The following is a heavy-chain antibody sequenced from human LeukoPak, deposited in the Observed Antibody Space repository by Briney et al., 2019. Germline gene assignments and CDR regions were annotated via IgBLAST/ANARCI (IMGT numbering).Heavy chain of an antibody. Sequence: SETLSLTCTVSGGPISSYYWSWVRQSPGKGLEWIGYIFTSGWTDYNPSLKSRVTMSVDTSKNQLSMELRFLIAADTAVYYCATSHDVKTAPYDLWGQGTLVTVSS. V-gene: IGHV4-4*09. CDR2: IFTSGWT. J-gene: IGHJ5*02. D-gene: IGHD2-21*01. CDR3: ATSHDVKTAPYDL. CDR1: GGPISSYY.